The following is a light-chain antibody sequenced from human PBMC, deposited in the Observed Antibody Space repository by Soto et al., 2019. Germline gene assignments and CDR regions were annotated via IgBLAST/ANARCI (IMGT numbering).Light chain of an antibody. CDR1: SSDIGANNF. CDR2: EVI. CDR3: NSYTTSNTVV. V-gene: IGLV2-14*03. J-gene: IGLJ1*01. Sequence: QSVLTQPASVSGSPGQAITVSCSGTSSDIGANNFVSWYQQHPGKAPKLIIYEVINRPSGVSDRFSGSKSGNTASLTISGLQSEDEADYYCNSYTTSNTVVFGSGTKVTVL.